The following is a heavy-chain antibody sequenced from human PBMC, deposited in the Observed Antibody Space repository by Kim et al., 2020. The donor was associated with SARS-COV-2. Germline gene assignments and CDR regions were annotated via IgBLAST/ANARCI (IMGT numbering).Heavy chain of an antibody. J-gene: IGHJ4*02. D-gene: IGHD2-15*01. V-gene: IGHV3-73*01. Sequence: GGSLRLSCVASGFTFSGSFVHWVRQVSGRGLEWVGRVRHKAGSYATAYAASVKGRFTISRDDSKNTAFLQMSSLKTEGTVLYYFFNQIISGGGGYCSQGTLVTISS. CDR2: VRHKAGSYAT. CDR1: GFTFSGSF. CDR3: FNQIISGGGGY.